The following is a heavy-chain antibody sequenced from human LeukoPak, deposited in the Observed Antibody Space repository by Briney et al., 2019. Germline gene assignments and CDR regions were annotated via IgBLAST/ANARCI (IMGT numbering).Heavy chain of an antibody. Sequence: AGGSLRLSCAASGFTFSNAWMSWVRQAPGKGLEWVSSISGSSSYIYYADSVKGRFTISRDNAKNSLYLQMNSLRAEDTAVYYCARTLIFGVVITNMDVWGKGTTVTVSS. CDR1: GFTFSNAW. J-gene: IGHJ6*03. D-gene: IGHD3-3*01. V-gene: IGHV3-21*01. CDR3: ARTLIFGVVITNMDV. CDR2: ISGSSSYI.